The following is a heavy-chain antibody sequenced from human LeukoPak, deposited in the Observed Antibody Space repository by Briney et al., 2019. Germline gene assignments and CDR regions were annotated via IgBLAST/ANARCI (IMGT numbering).Heavy chain of an antibody. Sequence: SETLSLTCTVSGGSISSSSYYWGWIRQPPGKGLEGMGSIYYCGSSYYNPSLKSLVTISVDTSKNQFLLKLGSVTAADTAVYYCARARYCSSTSCSDDAFDIWGQGTMVTVS. D-gene: IGHD2-2*01. CDR1: GGSISSSSYY. V-gene: IGHV4-39*01. CDR3: ARARYCSSTSCSDDAFDI. J-gene: IGHJ3*02. CDR2: IYYCGSS.